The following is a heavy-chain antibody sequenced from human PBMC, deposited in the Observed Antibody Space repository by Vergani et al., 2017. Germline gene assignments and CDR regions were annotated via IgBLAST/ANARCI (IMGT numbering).Heavy chain of an antibody. D-gene: IGHD3-10*01. CDR2: IKNTGDST. Sequence: EVQLLQSEGAVVQPGGSLRLSCVASGFTFSSHAMSWVRQGHGQGLEWVSSIKNTGDSTHYADSVKGRFTISRDNSKNTLYLQMNSLRAEDTAVYYCARDFHMVRGVIMPHGAFDIWGQGTMVTVSS. J-gene: IGHJ3*02. CDR1: GFTFSSHA. V-gene: IGHV3-23*01. CDR3: ARDFHMVRGVIMPHGAFDI.